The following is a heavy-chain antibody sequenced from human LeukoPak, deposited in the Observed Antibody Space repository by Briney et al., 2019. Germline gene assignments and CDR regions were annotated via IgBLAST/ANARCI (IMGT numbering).Heavy chain of an antibody. Sequence: GASVKVSCKASGYTFTSYYMHWVRQAPRQGLEWMGIINPSGGSTSYAQKFQGRVTMTRDTSTSTVYMELSSLRSEYTAVYYCARAACGGDCYWDYWGQGTLVTVSS. D-gene: IGHD2-21*02. CDR1: GYTFTSYY. J-gene: IGHJ4*02. CDR3: ARAACGGDCYWDY. CDR2: INPSGGST. V-gene: IGHV1-46*01.